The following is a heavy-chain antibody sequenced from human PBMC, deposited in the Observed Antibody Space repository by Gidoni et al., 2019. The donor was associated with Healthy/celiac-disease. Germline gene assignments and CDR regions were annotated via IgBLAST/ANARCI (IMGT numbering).Heavy chain of an antibody. J-gene: IGHJ5*02. CDR2: ISAYNGNT. CDR1: GSTFTSYG. CDR3: ARVSSSGWYLDWFDP. Sequence: QVQLVQSGAEVKKPGASVKVSCQASGSTFTSYGISWVRQAPGQGREWMGWISAYNGNTNYAQKLQGRVTMTTDTSTSTAYMELRSLRSDDTAVYYCARVSSSGWYLDWFDPWGQGTLVTVSS. V-gene: IGHV1-18*04. D-gene: IGHD6-19*01.